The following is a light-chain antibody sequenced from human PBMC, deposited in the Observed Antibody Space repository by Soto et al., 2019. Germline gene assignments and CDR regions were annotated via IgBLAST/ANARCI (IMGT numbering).Light chain of an antibody. V-gene: IGKV3-20*01. CDR2: GAS. Sequence: IGLSQSPCTLSLSPGDRATLSCRASQTVSNNYLAWCQQKPGQAPRVIMYGASRRATGIPDRFSGGGSGTDFTLTISRLEPEDFAVYYCQQYDNWPLTFGGGTKVAIK. J-gene: IGKJ4*01. CDR1: QTVSNNY. CDR3: QQYDNWPLT.